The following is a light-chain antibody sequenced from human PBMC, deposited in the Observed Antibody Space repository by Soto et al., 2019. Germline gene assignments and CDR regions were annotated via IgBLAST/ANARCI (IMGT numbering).Light chain of an antibody. Sequence: EVGMTQSPATLSVSPGERATLSCRASKSANANLAWYQQNPGQAPRLLIHGASTSATGNPARSSGSGFGTEFILTISSLHSEAFAVYYCQQYNTWLCTFGQGTKV. CDR2: GAS. V-gene: IGKV3-15*01. CDR1: KSANAN. J-gene: IGKJ1*01. CDR3: QQYNTWLCT.